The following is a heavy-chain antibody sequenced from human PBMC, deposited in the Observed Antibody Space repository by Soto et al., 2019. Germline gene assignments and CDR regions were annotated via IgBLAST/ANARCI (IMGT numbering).Heavy chain of an antibody. V-gene: IGHV3-48*03. J-gene: IGHJ6*02. CDR1: GFTFRSYE. CDR2: ISTTGTST. CDR3: ARPLVAPVAGPYYYGMDV. D-gene: IGHD6-19*01. Sequence: GGSLRLSWAASGFTFRSYEMNWVRQAPGGGLELVAFISTTGTSTKYADSVKGRFTISRDNLKNTLYLQMNSLTAEDTAVYYCARPLVAPVAGPYYYGMDVWGQGTTVTVSS.